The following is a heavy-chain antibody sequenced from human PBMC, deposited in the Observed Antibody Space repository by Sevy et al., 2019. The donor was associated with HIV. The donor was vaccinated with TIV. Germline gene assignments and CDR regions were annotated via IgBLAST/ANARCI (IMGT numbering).Heavy chain of an antibody. CDR2: ISYDGSNK. D-gene: IGHD3-22*01. J-gene: IGHJ3*02. CDR3: ARVRYYYDSSGSDAFDI. CDR1: GFTFSSYA. V-gene: IGHV3-30-3*01. Sequence: GGSLRLSCAASGFTFSSYAMHWVRQAPGKGLEWVAVISYDGSNKHYAHSVKGRFTISRDNSKNTLYLQMNSLRAEDTAVYYCARVRYYYDSSGSDAFDIWGQGTMVTVSS.